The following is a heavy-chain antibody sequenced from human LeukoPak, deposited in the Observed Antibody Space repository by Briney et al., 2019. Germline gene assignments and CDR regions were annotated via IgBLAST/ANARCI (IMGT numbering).Heavy chain of an antibody. CDR2: ISYDGSNK. CDR3: ARGSTNDFWSGYYTARGMDV. V-gene: IGHV3-30-3*01. J-gene: IGHJ6*02. D-gene: IGHD3-3*01. Sequence: GGSLRLSCAASGFTFSSYAMHWVRQAPGKGLEWVAVISYDGSNKYCADSVKGRFTISRDNSKNTLYLQMNSLRAEDTAVYYCARGSTNDFWSGYYTARGMDVWGQGTTVTVSS. CDR1: GFTFSSYA.